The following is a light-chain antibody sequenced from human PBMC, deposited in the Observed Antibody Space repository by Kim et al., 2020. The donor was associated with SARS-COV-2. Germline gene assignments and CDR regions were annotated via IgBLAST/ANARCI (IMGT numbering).Light chain of an antibody. Sequence: EIVLTQSPGTLSLSPGERATLSCRASQSVSSSYLAWYQQKPGQAPRLLIYGASNRATGIPDTFSGSGSGTDFTLTISRLEPEDFAVYYCQQYGSSPFTFGGGTKVEI. CDR1: QSVSSSY. CDR3: QQYGSSPFT. J-gene: IGKJ4*01. CDR2: GAS. V-gene: IGKV3-20*01.